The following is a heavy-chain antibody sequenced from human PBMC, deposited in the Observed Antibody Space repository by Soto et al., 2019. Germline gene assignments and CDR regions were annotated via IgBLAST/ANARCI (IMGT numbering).Heavy chain of an antibody. CDR1: GFTFSSYA. CDR2: ISSSGAGT. Sequence: EVQLLESGGGLVQPGGSLRLSCAASGFTFSSYALSWVRQAPGKGLEWVSAISSSGAGTYYADSVKGRFTISRDNSKNTLFLQMNSLRAEDTAVYYCAKDKGCSTTTCHWNAFDIWDQGTMVTVSS. CDR3: AKDKGCSTTTCHWNAFDI. D-gene: IGHD2-2*01. J-gene: IGHJ3*02. V-gene: IGHV3-23*01.